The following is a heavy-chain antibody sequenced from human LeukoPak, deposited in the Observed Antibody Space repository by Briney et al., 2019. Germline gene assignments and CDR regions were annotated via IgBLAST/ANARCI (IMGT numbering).Heavy chain of an antibody. Sequence: PGGSLRLSCEASGFTFDDYGMSWVRQRPGRGLEWVSGINRNGGSTDYADSVKGRFTISRDNAKNSHFLQMNSLRVEDTALYYCARGFRNGPFDCWGQGTLVNVSS. CDR3: ARGFRNGPFDC. V-gene: IGHV3-20*04. CDR1: GFTFDDYG. J-gene: IGHJ4*02. CDR2: INRNGGST. D-gene: IGHD3-10*01.